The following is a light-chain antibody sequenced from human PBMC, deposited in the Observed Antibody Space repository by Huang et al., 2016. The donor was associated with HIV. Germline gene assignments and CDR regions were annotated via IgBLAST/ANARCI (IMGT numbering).Light chain of an antibody. CDR3: QHYDIHPLT. CDR2: AAS. Sequence: IRMTQSPSSLSASTGDRVTITCRANQDINNFLAWYQQRPGSVPKLLIYAASTLQSGAPSRFSGNGSGTDFTLTIGCLHSEDVATYYCQHYDIHPLTFGPGTRVDIK. J-gene: IGKJ3*01. CDR1: QDINNF. V-gene: IGKV1-8*01.